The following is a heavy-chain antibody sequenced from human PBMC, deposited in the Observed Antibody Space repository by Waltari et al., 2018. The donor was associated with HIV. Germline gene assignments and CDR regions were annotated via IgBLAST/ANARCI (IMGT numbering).Heavy chain of an antibody. J-gene: IGHJ3*02. CDR2: IWSDGYNK. D-gene: IGHD3-16*01. CDR3: VKERGPFNGFDI. CDR1: GFPFSSYG. Sequence: QVYLMESGGGVVQPGGSLKLSCAGSGFPFSSYGMHWVRQAPGKGLEWVAVIWSDGYNKFYADSVRGRFTFSRDNSKYTLSLQMNSLRAEDTALYYCVKERGPFNGFDIWGQGTMVTVSS. V-gene: IGHV3-33*06.